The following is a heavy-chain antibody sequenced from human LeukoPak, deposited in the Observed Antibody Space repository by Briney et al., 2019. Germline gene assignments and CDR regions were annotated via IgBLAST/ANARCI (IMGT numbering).Heavy chain of an antibody. CDR1: GYSFTTYW. J-gene: IGHJ4*02. Sequence: GESLKISCKGPGYSFTTYWIGWVRQMPGKGLEWMGIIYPGDSDTRYSPSFQGQVTFSADKSISTAYLQWSSLKASDTAMYYCARRTGGYDWTFDYWGQGTLVTVSS. V-gene: IGHV5-51*01. D-gene: IGHD5-12*01. CDR3: ARRTGGYDWTFDY. CDR2: IYPGDSDT.